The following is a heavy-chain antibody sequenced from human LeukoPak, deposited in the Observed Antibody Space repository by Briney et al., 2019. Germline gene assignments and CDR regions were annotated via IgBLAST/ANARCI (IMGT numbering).Heavy chain of an antibody. CDR3: AREGYSYGFDY. J-gene: IGHJ4*02. Sequence: MSSQTLSLTCAVSGGSISSGGYSWSWIRQPPGKGLEWIGYIYHSGSTYYNPSLKSRVTISVDRSKNQFSLKLSSVTAADTAVYYCAREGYSYGFDYWGQGTLVTVSS. CDR2: IYHSGST. V-gene: IGHV4-30-2*01. CDR1: GGSISSGGYS. D-gene: IGHD5-18*01.